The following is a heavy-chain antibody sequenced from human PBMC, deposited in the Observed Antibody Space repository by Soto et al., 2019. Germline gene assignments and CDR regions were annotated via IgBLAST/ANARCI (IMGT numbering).Heavy chain of an antibody. CDR3: ARRWGRTFDY. J-gene: IGHJ4*02. CDR1: GGYISSYY. CDR2: IYYSGST. V-gene: IGHV4-59*08. Sequence: SETLSLTCTVSGGYISSYYWSWIRQPPGKGLEWIGYIYYSGSTNYNPSLKSRVTISVDTSKNQFSLKLSSVTAADTAVYYCARRWGRTFDYWGQGTLVTAPQ. D-gene: IGHD7-27*01.